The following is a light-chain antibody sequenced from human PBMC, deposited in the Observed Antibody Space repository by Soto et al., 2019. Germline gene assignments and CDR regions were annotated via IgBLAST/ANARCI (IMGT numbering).Light chain of an antibody. J-gene: IGKJ2*01. CDR1: QIISDN. V-gene: IGKV3-15*01. CDR3: HQYDDWPPGYT. Sequence: EIVLTQSPATLSVSPGERATLSCRASQIISDNLAWYQQKRGQAPRLLIHGASTRATGIPARFSGSGSGTEFTLTISSLQSEDFAVYYCHQYDDWPPGYTFGQGTKLEI. CDR2: GAS.